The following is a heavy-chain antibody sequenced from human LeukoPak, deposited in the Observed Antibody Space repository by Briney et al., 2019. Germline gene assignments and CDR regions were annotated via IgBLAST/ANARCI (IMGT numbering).Heavy chain of an antibody. V-gene: IGHV1-69*04. J-gene: IGHJ4*02. CDR1: GGTFSSYA. CDR2: IIPILGIA. CDR3: ARDDTPLSGCSTFDY. D-gene: IGHD1-26*01. Sequence: SVRVSCKASGGTFSSYAISWVRQAPGQGLERMGRIIPILGIANYAQKFQGRVTITADKSTSTAYMELSSLRSEDTAVYYCARDDTPLSGCSTFDYWGQGTLVTVSS.